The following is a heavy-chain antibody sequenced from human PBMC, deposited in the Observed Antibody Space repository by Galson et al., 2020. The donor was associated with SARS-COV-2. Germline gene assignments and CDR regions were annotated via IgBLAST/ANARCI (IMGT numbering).Heavy chain of an antibody. J-gene: IGHJ2*01. V-gene: IGHV6-1*01. D-gene: IGHD1-20*01. Sequence: SQTLSLPCAISGDSLSSNSAAWNWIRQSPSRGLEWLGRTFYRAKWYHDYAVSVESRITINPDTSKNQFSLQLNSVTPEDTAVYYCARDTYKSWYFDLWGRGTLVTVSS. CDR1: GDSLSSNSAA. CDR3: ARDTYKSWYFDL. CDR2: TFYRAKWYH.